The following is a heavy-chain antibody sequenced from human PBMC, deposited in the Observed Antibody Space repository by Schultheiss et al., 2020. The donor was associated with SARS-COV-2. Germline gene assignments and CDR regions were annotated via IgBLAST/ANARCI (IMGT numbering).Heavy chain of an antibody. V-gene: IGHV4-30-4*08. J-gene: IGHJ6*02. Sequence: SETLSLTCTVSGGSISSSSYYWGWIRQPPGKGLEWIGYIYYSGSTYYNPSLKSRVTISVDTSKNQFSLKLSSVTAADTAVYYCARDAILPGDYVSPGSCYGMDVWGQGTTVTVSS. CDR3: ARDAILPGDYVSPGSCYGMDV. CDR1: GGSISSSSYY. CDR2: IYYSGST. D-gene: IGHD4-17*01.